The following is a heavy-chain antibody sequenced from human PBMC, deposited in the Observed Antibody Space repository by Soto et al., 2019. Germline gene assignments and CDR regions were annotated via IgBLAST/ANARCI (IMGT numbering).Heavy chain of an antibody. D-gene: IGHD2-15*01. CDR1: GGTFSSYA. CDR3: ARTPRYCSGGRCYWFGP. CDR2: IIPIFGTA. Sequence: SVKVSCKASGGTFSSYAISWVRQAPGQGLEWMGGIIPIFGTANYAQKFQGRVTITADESTSTAYMELSSLRSEDTAVYYCARTPRYCSGGRCYWFGPWGQGTLVTVSS. V-gene: IGHV1-69*13. J-gene: IGHJ5*02.